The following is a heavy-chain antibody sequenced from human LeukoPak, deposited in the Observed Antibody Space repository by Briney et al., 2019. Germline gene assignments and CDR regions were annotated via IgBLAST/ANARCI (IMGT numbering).Heavy chain of an antibody. V-gene: IGHV1-69*05. J-gene: IGHJ4*02. CDR3: ARXXXXXXSGGXXSXXXDY. CDR1: GGTFSSYA. CDR2: IIPIFGTA. D-gene: IGHD2-15*01. Sequence: ASVKVSCKASGGTFSSYAISWMRQTPGQGLEWMGGIIPIFGTANYAQKFQGRVTITTDESTSTAYMELSILRSEDTAVYYCARXXXXXXSGGXXSXXXDYWGQGTLVTVSS.